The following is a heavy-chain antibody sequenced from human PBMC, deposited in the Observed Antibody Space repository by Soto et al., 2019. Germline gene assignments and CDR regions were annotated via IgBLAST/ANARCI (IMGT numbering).Heavy chain of an antibody. CDR2: ISYDGSNK. CDR3: AREVGLYAFDI. Sequence: PGGSLRLSCAASGFTFSSYAMHWVRQAPGKGLEWVAVISYDGSNKYYADSVKGRFTISRDNSKNTLYLQMNSLRAEDTAVYYCAREVGLYAFDIWGQGTMVTVSS. V-gene: IGHV3-30-3*01. J-gene: IGHJ3*02. D-gene: IGHD1-26*01. CDR1: GFTFSSYA.